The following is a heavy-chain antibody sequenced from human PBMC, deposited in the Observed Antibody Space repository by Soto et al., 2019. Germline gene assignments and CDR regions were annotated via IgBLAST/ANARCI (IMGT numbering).Heavy chain of an antibody. CDR3: AGPVVTAMGFRGAYGMDV. V-gene: IGHV1-46*01. Sequence: ASVKVSCKASGYTFTSYYMHWVRQAPGQGLEWMGIINPSGGSTSYAQKFQGRVTMTRDTSTSTVYMELSSLRSEDTAVYYCAGPVVTAMGFRGAYGMDVWGQGTTVTVSS. J-gene: IGHJ6*02. CDR1: GYTFTSYY. CDR2: INPSGGST. D-gene: IGHD2-21*02.